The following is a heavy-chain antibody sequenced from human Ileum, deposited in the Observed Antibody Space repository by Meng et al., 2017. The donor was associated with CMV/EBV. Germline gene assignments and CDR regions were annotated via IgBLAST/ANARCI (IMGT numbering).Heavy chain of an antibody. CDR1: GASISSGAHY. J-gene: IGHJ4*02. Sequence: SETLSLTFTVSGASISSGAHYGSWVRQHPGKGLEWIANTHNSGSTYFNPSLRSRLTLSVDTSKNQFCLKLNSVTAADTAVYYCAQVMTAGLYYFGSWGQGTLVTVSS. CDR2: THNSGST. CDR3: AQVMTAGLYYFGS. D-gene: IGHD2-21*02. V-gene: IGHV4-31*03.